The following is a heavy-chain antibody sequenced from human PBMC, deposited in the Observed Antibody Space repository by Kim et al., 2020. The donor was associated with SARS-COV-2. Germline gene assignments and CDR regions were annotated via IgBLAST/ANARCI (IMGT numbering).Heavy chain of an antibody. V-gene: IGHV3-21*01. Sequence: GGSLRLSCAASGFTFSSYSMNWVRQAPGKGLEWVSSISSSSSYIYYADSVKGRFTISRDNAKNSLYLQMNSLRAEDTAVYYCARGPRGYGYGYVDYWGQGTLVTVPS. CDR2: ISSSSSYI. D-gene: IGHD5-18*01. CDR1: GFTFSSYS. J-gene: IGHJ4*02. CDR3: ARGPRGYGYGYVDY.